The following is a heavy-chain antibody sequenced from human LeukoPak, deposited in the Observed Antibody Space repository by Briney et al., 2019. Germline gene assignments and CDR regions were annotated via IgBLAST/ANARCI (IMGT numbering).Heavy chain of an antibody. J-gene: IGHJ4*02. D-gene: IGHD6-13*01. V-gene: IGHV3-74*01. CDR2: ISHDGTDT. CDR3: ARDPGAAAGDY. Sequence: GGSLRLSCAASGFTFSNYAMSWVRQAPGKGLEWVSRISHDGTDTSYADSVKDRFTVSRDNAKNTLYLQMNSLRAEDTAVYYCARDPGAAAGDYWGQGALVTVSS. CDR1: GFTFSNYA.